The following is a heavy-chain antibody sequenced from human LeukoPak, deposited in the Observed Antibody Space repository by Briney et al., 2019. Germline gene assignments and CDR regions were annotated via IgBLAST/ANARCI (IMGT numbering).Heavy chain of an antibody. D-gene: IGHD5-12*01. V-gene: IGHV3-9*01. Sequence: GGSLRLSCAASGFTFDDYAIHWVRQAPGKGLEWVSGISWKSGNIGYADSVKGRFTISRDNAKNSLYLQMNSLRAEDTALYYCAKDRVATEYYYYYGMDVWGQGTTVTVSS. J-gene: IGHJ6*02. CDR1: GFTFDDYA. CDR2: ISWKSGNI. CDR3: AKDRVATEYYYYYGMDV.